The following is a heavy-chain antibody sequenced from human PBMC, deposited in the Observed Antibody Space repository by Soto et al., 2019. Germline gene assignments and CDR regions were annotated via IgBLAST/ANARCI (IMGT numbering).Heavy chain of an antibody. J-gene: IGHJ5*02. V-gene: IGHV3-30*18. CDR1: GFTFNTYG. D-gene: IGHD3-10*01. CDR3: AKNSGWFNT. Sequence: GGSLRLSCVASGFTFNTYGMHWVRQAPGKGLEWVAVISYNGGSKYYADSVKGRFTISRDNSINTVFLQMNGLRADDTALYFCAKNSGWFNTWGQGALVTVSS. CDR2: ISYNGGSK.